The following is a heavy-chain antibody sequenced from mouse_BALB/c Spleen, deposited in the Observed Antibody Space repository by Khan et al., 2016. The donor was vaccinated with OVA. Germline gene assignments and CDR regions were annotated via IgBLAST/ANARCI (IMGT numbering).Heavy chain of an antibody. CDR2: ISYSGST. D-gene: IGHD1-2*01. Sequence: EVQLVESGPGLVKPSQSLSLTCTVTGYSITSGYGWNWIRQFPGNKLEWTGYISYSGSTYYNPTLKRRISITRDTSKNQFFLQLNSVTTDDTATYYCARTARIKYWGQGTTLTVSS. J-gene: IGHJ2*01. V-gene: IGHV3-2*02. CDR1: GYSITSGYG. CDR3: ARTARIKY.